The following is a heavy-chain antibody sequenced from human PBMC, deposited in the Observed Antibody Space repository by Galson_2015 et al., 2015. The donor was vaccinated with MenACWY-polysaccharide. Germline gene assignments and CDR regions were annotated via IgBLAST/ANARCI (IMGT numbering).Heavy chain of an antibody. D-gene: IGHD2/OR15-2a*01. CDR3: ARDSNSPTYWYFDL. CDR2: IYSGGNT. CDR1: GFTVSSNY. Sequence: SLRLSCAASGFTVSSNYMSWVRQAPGKGLEWVSVIYSGGNTYYADSVKGRFTISRDNSKNTLYLQMKSLRAEDTAVYYCARDSNSPTYWYFDLWGRGTLVTVSS. J-gene: IGHJ2*01. V-gene: IGHV3-53*01.